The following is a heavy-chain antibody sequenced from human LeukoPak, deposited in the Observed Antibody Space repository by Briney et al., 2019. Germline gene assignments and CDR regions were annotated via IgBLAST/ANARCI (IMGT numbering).Heavy chain of an antibody. D-gene: IGHD6-19*01. CDR3: ARGLRIAVAGNIDY. CDR2: ISSSGTTI. J-gene: IGHJ4*02. Sequence: GGSLRLSCAASGFTFSDYYMSWIRQAPGKGLEWVSYISSSGTTIYYADSVKGRFTISRDNSKNTLYLQMNSLRAEDTAVYYCARGLRIAVAGNIDYWDQGTLVTVSS. V-gene: IGHV3-11*04. CDR1: GFTFSDYY.